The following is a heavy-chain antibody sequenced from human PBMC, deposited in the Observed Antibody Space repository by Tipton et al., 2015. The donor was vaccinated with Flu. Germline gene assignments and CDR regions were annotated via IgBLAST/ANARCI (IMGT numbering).Heavy chain of an antibody. J-gene: IGHJ4*02. V-gene: IGHV1-2*02. CDR1: GYTVSGHY. CDR3: ARTWIRLWTPDFDY. Sequence: QSGAEVKEPGASVKVSCKASGYTVSGHYMHWIRQAPGQGLEWMGWINPKSGDTKYAQNFQGRVTMTRDTSITTVYMELTGLTSDDTAIYYCARTWIRLWTPDFDYWGQGTLVTVSS. CDR2: INPKSGDT. D-gene: IGHD5-18*01.